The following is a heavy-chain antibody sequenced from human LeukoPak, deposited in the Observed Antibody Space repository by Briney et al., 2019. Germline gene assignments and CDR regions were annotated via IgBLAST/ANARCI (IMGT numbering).Heavy chain of an antibody. CDR1: GFTFSSYA. Sequence: PGGSLRLSCAASGFTFSSYAMSWVRQAPGKGLEWVSAISGSGGSTYYADSAKGRFTISRDNSKNTLYLQMNSLRAEDTAVYYCAKQFTRWEDAFDIWGQGTMVTVSS. J-gene: IGHJ3*02. CDR3: AKQFTRWEDAFDI. CDR2: ISGSGGST. D-gene: IGHD1-26*01. V-gene: IGHV3-23*01.